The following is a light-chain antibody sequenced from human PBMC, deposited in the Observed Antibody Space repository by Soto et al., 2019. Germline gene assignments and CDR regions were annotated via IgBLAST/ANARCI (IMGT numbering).Light chain of an antibody. J-gene: IGLJ3*02. Sequence: QSALTQPASVSGSPGQSITISCTGTITDVGAYTFVSWYQQHPGKAPKLLIYDVFNRVSGVSSRFSGSKSGNTASLTISGLQAEDEADYYCSAIVRSTSRGFGGGTNLTVL. CDR2: DVF. CDR1: ITDVGAYTF. CDR3: SAIVRSTSRG. V-gene: IGLV2-14*03.